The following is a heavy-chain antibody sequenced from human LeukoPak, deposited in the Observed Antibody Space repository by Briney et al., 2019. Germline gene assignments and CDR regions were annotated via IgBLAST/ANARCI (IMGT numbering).Heavy chain of an antibody. CDR2: IYHGGST. Sequence: PSETLSLTCAVSGGSISSSNWWSWVRQPPGKGLEWIGEIYHGGSTNYNPSLKSRVAMSVDRSRSQFSLQLSSVTAADTAVYYCARAGTDSSAFDIWGQGTMVTVSS. CDR1: GGSISSSNW. D-gene: IGHD3-22*01. V-gene: IGHV4-4*02. J-gene: IGHJ3*02. CDR3: ARAGTDSSAFDI.